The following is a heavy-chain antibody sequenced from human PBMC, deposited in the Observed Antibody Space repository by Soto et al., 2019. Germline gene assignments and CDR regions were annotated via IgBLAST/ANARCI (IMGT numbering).Heavy chain of an antibody. Sequence: PSETLSLTCAVSGYSISRGYYWGWIRQPPGKGMEWIGSIYHSWSTYYNPSLKSRVTISVDTSKNQFSLKLSSVTAADTAVYYCARTLDGCSSTSCYSIWGTYYYYYYGMDVWGQGTTVTVSS. CDR3: ARTLDGCSSTSCYSIWGTYYYYYYGMDV. CDR1: GYSISRGYY. D-gene: IGHD2-2*02. CDR2: IYHSWST. J-gene: IGHJ6*02. V-gene: IGHV4-38-2*01.